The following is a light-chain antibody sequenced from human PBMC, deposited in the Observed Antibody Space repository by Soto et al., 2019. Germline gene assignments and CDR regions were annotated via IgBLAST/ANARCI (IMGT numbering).Light chain of an antibody. CDR2: KAS. CDR1: QSISSW. CDR3: QQYNSPWGT. J-gene: IGKJ1*01. Sequence: DIQMTQSPSTLSASVGDRVTITCRASQSISSWLAWYQQKPGKAPTLLIYKASSLESGGPSRFSGSGSGTEFTLTISSLQPDDFATYYCQQYNSPWGTFGQGTKVEIK. V-gene: IGKV1-5*03.